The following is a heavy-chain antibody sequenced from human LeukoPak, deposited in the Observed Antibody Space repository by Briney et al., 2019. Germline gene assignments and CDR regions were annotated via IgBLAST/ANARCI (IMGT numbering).Heavy chain of an antibody. Sequence: PSETLSLTCTVSGGSISSGGYYWSWIRQPPGKGLEWIGYIYHSGSTYYNPSLKSRVTISVDRSKNQFSLKLSSVTAADTAVYYCARDRGTSHAFDIWGRGTMVTVSS. CDR3: ARDRGTSHAFDI. V-gene: IGHV4-30-2*01. J-gene: IGHJ3*02. CDR1: GGSISSGGYY. D-gene: IGHD3/OR15-3a*01. CDR2: IYHSGST.